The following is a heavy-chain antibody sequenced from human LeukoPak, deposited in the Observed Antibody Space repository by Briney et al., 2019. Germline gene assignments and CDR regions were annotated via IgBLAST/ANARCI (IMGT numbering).Heavy chain of an antibody. J-gene: IGHJ6*01. CDR1: GFTLTDLS. Sequence: ASVRLSCTASGFTLTDLSMHWVRQAPGKGLEWMAGFYPEDGETIYAQMFQGRVTMTEDTTTDTAYIELSSLRSEDTAVYYCRAGNYYYGMDVWGEGTTVTVSS. V-gene: IGHV1-24*01. CDR2: FYPEDGET. CDR3: RAGNYYYGMDV.